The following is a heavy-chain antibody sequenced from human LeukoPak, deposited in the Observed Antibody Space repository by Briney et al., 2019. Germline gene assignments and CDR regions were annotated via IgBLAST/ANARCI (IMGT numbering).Heavy chain of an antibody. V-gene: IGHV4-39*07. Sequence: SETLSLTCTVSGDSISSSNCYWGWIRQPPGKGLEWIGSIYFSGGTYYNASLKSRVTISVDTSKNQFSLKLSSVTAADAAVYYCARSGYDTIRPFDYWGQGTLVTVSS. D-gene: IGHD5-12*01. CDR3: ARSGYDTIRPFDY. J-gene: IGHJ4*02. CDR2: IYFSGGT. CDR1: GDSISSSNCY.